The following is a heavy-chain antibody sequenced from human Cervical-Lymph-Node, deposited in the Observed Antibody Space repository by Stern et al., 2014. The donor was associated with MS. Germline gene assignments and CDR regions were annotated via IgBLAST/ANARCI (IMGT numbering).Heavy chain of an antibody. V-gene: IGHV1-69*01. J-gene: IGHJ6*02. CDR3: ARGASSAAWYKHAVDV. CDR2: IIPVFGTP. CDR1: GDTSNTDA. D-gene: IGHD1-14*01. Sequence: QVQLVQSGAEVQKPGSSVKVSCKASGDTSNTDAIHWVRQAPGQGLEWMGGIIPVFGTPVYAQRFKGRVSIAADESPATDYMELSSLRSDDTAVYYCARGASSAAWYKHAVDVWGQGTTVTVSS.